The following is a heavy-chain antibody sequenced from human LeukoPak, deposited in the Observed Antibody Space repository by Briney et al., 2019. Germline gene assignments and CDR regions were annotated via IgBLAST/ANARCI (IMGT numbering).Heavy chain of an antibody. CDR3: ARHSSSWEYYFDY. V-gene: IGHV4-59*08. J-gene: IGHJ4*02. CDR1: GGSISSYY. Sequence: SETLSLTCTVSGGSISSYYWSWIRQPPGKGLEWIGYIYYSGSTNYNPSLKSRVTISVDTSKNQFSLKLSSVTAADTAVYYCARHSSSWEYYFDYWGQGTLVTVSS. D-gene: IGHD6-13*01. CDR2: IYYSGST.